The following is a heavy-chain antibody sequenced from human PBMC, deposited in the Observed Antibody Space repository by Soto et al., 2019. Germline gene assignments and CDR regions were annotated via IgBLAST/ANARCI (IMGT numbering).Heavy chain of an antibody. Sequence: QVQLQESGPGLVKPSETLSLTCTVSGGSISSYYWSWIRQPPGKGLEWIGYIYYSGSTNYNPSLRSRVTISVDTSKNQFSLKLSSVTAADTAVYYCAGPSQYYYYGMDVWGQGTTVTVSS. CDR2: IYYSGST. CDR3: AGPSQYYYYGMDV. J-gene: IGHJ6*02. D-gene: IGHD6-6*01. CDR1: GGSISSYY. V-gene: IGHV4-59*01.